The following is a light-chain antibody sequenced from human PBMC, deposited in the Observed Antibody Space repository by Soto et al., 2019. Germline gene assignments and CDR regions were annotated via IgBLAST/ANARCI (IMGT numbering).Light chain of an antibody. J-gene: IGKJ2*01. V-gene: IGKV3-11*01. CDR3: QQRTNWPPYT. CDR1: QSVSSY. CDR2: DAS. Sequence: EIVLTQSPATLSLSPGERATLSCRASQSVSSYLAWYQQKPGQAPRLLIYDASNRATGIPARFSGSGSGTELNFTISSLEPEDFAVYYCQQRTNWPPYTFGQGTKLEIK.